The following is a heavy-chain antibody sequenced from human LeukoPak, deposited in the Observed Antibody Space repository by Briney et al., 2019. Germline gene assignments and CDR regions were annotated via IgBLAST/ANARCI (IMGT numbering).Heavy chain of an antibody. V-gene: IGHV4-34*01. CDR2: INHSGST. CDR1: GGSFSGYY. D-gene: IGHD4-17*01. J-gene: IGHJ4*02. Sequence: SETLSLTCAVYGGSFSGYYWSWIRQPPGKELEWIGEINHSGSTNYNPSLKSRVTISVDTSKNQFSLKLSSVTAADTAVYYCARLPVYWGQGTLVTVSS. CDR3: ARLPVY.